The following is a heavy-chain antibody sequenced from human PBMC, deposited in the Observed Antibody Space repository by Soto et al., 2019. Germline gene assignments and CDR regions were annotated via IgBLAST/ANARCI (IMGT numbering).Heavy chain of an antibody. Sequence: GASVKVSCKASGYTFTSYYMHWVRQAPGQGLEWMGIINPSGGSTSYAQKFQGRVTMTRDTSTSTVYMELSSLRSEDTAVYYCAREVRTGYYNGIYYYGMDVWGQGTTVTVSS. CDR3: AREVRTGYYNGIYYYGMDV. CDR2: INPSGGST. CDR1: GYTFTSYY. J-gene: IGHJ6*02. V-gene: IGHV1-46*01. D-gene: IGHD3-9*01.